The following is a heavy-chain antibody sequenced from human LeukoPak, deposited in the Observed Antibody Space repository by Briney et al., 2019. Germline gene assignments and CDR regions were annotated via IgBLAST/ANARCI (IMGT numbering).Heavy chain of an antibody. V-gene: IGHV5-51*01. CDR2: IYPGDSDT. CDR1: GYSFTTYW. CDR3: ARHTPAGYINSYTDY. Sequence: GESLKISCQGSGYSFTTYWIGWVRQMPGKGLGWMGIIYPGDSDTRYSPSFQGQVTISVDKSISTAYLQWSSLKASDSAMYYCARHTPAGYINSYTDYWGQGTLVTVSS. D-gene: IGHD6-6*01. J-gene: IGHJ4*02.